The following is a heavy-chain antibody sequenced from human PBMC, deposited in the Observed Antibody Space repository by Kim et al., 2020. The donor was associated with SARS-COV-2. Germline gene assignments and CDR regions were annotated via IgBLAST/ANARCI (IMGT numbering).Heavy chain of an antibody. CDR2: ISGSGGST. D-gene: IGHD4-17*01. Sequence: GGSLRLSCAASGFTFSSYAMSWVRQAPGKGLEWVSAISGSGGSTYYADSVKGRFTISRDNSKNTLYLQMNSLRAEDTAVYYCAKDGLFSSLDYGDYVPAPAASDYWGQGTLVTVSS. J-gene: IGHJ4*02. V-gene: IGHV3-23*01. CDR3: AKDGLFSSLDYGDYVPAPAASDY. CDR1: GFTFSSYA.